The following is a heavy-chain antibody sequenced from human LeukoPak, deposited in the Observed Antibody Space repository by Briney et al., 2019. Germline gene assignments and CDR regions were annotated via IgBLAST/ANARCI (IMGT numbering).Heavy chain of an antibody. V-gene: IGHV3-48*01. J-gene: IGHJ3*02. Sequence: TGGSLRLSCAASGFTFSSYSMNWVRQAPGKGLEWVSYISRSSSIIYYADSVKGRFTISRDNSKNTLYLQMNSLRAEDTAVYYCAKDPGLSDAFDIWGQGTMVTVSS. CDR1: GFTFSSYS. CDR3: AKDPGLSDAFDI. CDR2: ISRSSSII.